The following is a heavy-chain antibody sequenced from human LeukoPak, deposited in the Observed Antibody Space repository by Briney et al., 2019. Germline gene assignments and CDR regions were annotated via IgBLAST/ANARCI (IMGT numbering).Heavy chain of an antibody. V-gene: IGHV3-49*04. CDR1: GFTFGDYA. CDR3: TRDQTPYY. Sequence: GGSRRLSCTASGFTFGDYAMTWVRQAPGKGREWVGFIRSKIYGGTPEYAASVKGRFTISRDDSKGVAYLQMNSLKTEDTAVYYCTRDQTPYYWGQGTLVTVSS. J-gene: IGHJ4*02. CDR2: IRSKIYGGTP.